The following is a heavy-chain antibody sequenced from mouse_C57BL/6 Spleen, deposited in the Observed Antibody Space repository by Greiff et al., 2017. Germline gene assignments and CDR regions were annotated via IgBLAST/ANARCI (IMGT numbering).Heavy chain of an antibody. V-gene: IGHV5-4*03. CDR3: ARSGRYAMDY. Sequence: EVKVEESGGGLVKPGGSLKISCAASGFTFSSYAMSWVRQTPEKRLEWVATISDGGSYTYYPDNVKGRFTISRDNAKNNLYLQMSHLKSEDTAMYYCARSGRYAMDYWGQGTSVTVSS. D-gene: IGHD3-1*01. J-gene: IGHJ4*01. CDR2: ISDGGSYT. CDR1: GFTFSSYA.